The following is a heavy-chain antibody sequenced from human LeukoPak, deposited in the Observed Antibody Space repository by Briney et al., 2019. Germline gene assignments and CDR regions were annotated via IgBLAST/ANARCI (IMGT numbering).Heavy chain of an antibody. Sequence: PSETLSLTCTVSGGSISSGSYYWSWIRQPAGKGLEWIGRIYTSGSTNYNPSLKSRVTISVDTSKNQFSLKLSSVTAADTAVYYCARDSGYGDYSYEDWGQGTLVTVSS. J-gene: IGHJ4*02. CDR3: ARDSGYGDYSYED. CDR2: IYTSGST. D-gene: IGHD4-17*01. V-gene: IGHV4-61*02. CDR1: GGSISSGSYY.